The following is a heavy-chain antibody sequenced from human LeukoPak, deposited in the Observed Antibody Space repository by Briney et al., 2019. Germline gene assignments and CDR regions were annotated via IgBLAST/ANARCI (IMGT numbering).Heavy chain of an antibody. Sequence: VGSLRLSCAASGFTFSSDSMNWVRQAPGKGLEWVSFIISSSSYIYYTDSVKGRFTISRDNAKHSLYLQMNSLRAEDTAVYYCARSVAGSFDYWGQGTLVTVSS. CDR1: GFTFSSDS. D-gene: IGHD6-19*01. V-gene: IGHV3-21*01. CDR3: ARSVAGSFDY. CDR2: IISSSSYI. J-gene: IGHJ4*02.